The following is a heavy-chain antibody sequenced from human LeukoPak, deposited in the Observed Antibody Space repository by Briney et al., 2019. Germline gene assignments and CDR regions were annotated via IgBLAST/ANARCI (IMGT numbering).Heavy chain of an antibody. CDR3: STEDKYCTTTTCGDY. CDR1: GYTFTRYY. CDR2: INPGGGGT. Sequence: ASVKVSCTTSGYTFTRYYIHWVRQTPGQGLEWMGIINPGGGGTIYAQKFQGRVTMTRDTSTSTVYMQLSSLTSEDTAVYYCSTEDKYCTTTTCGDYWGQGTLVTVSS. V-gene: IGHV1-46*01. J-gene: IGHJ4*02. D-gene: IGHD2-2*01.